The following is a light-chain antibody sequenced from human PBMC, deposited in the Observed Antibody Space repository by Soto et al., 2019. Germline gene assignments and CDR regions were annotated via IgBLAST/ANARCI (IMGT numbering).Light chain of an antibody. CDR2: GAS. Sequence: VMTQSPVTLSVAPGAFQPLSFWASQSVSNNLAWYQQRPGQAPRLLIYGASSRATGIPARFSGSGSGTHFTLTITSLQPEDVAVYYCQQYNKWLQTFGQGTKVDIK. CDR3: QQYNKWLQT. J-gene: IGKJ1*01. V-gene: IGKV3-15*01. CDR1: QSVSNN.